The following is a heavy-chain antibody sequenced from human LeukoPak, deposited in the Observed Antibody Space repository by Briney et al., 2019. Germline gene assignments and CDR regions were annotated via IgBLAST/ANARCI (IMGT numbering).Heavy chain of an antibody. Sequence: ASVTVSFKASGYTFTSYGISWVRQAPGQGLEWMGWISAYNGNTNYAQKLQGRVTMTTDTSTSTAYMELRSLRSDDTAVYYCARDDYYDSSGYYGHDYWGQGTLVTVSS. D-gene: IGHD3-22*01. CDR2: ISAYNGNT. J-gene: IGHJ4*02. CDR3: ARDDYYDSSGYYGHDY. V-gene: IGHV1-18*01. CDR1: GYTFTSYG.